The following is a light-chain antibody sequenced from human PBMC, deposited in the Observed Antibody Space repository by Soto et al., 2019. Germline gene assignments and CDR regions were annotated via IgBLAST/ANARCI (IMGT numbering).Light chain of an antibody. CDR1: ESVNNY. CDR3: QVYGSSSKT. V-gene: IGKV3-11*01. J-gene: IGKJ1*01. CDR2: DAS. Sequence: EVVLTQSPATLSLSPGERATLSCRASESVNNYLAWYQQKPGQAPRLLIYDASNRATGIPARFSGSGSGTDFTLTISSLEPEDFAVYFCQVYGSSSKTFGQGTRVELK.